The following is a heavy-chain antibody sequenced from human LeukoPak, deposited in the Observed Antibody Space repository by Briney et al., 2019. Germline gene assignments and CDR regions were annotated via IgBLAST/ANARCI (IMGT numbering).Heavy chain of an antibody. CDR3: ARDYDSSGYSDY. Sequence: GGSLRLSCAASGFTVSSYSMNWVRQAPGKGLEWVSSISSSSSYIYYADSVKGRFTISRDNAKNSLYLQMNSLRAEDTAVYYCARDYDSSGYSDYWGQGTLVTVSS. J-gene: IGHJ4*02. CDR1: GFTVSSYS. D-gene: IGHD3-22*01. V-gene: IGHV3-21*01. CDR2: ISSSSSYI.